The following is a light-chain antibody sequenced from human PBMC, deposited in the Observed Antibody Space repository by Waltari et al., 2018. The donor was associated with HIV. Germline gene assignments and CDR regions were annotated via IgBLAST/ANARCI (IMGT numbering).Light chain of an antibody. CDR3: SSYTTSSTYV. CDR2: DVN. Sequence: QSALTQPASVSGSPGQSIPISCTGTSSDVGSYDYVSWYQQHPGNAPKLMIYDVNNRPSGVSHRFSGSKSATTASLTISGLQAEDEADYYCSSYTTSSTYVFGTGTKVTVL. J-gene: IGLJ1*01. CDR1: SSDVGSYDY. V-gene: IGLV2-14*03.